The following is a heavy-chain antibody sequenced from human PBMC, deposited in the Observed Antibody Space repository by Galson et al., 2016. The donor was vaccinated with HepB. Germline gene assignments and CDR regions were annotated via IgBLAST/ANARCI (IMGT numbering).Heavy chain of an antibody. D-gene: IGHD1-26*01. CDR2: IFPRAPNT. J-gene: IGHJ4*02. CDR3: ARHIASPRWAHFDV. Sequence: QSGAEVKKPGESLRISCKPSGYTFTDYWVAWVRQMPGRGLEWMGIIFPRAPNTKYDPSFEGQVTISVDTSISTTYLQWTSLKASDTAVYYCARHIASPRWAHFDVWGQGILVTVSS. V-gene: IGHV5-51*01. CDR1: GYTFTDYW.